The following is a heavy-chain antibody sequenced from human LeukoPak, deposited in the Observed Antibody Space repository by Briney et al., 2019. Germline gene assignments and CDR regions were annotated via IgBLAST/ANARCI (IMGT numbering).Heavy chain of an antibody. J-gene: IGHJ4*02. D-gene: IGHD3-16*02. V-gene: IGHV3-30-3*01. CDR1: GFTFSSYA. Sequence: HPGRSLRLSCAASGFTFSSYAMHWVRQAPGKGLEWVAVISYDGSNKYYADSVKGRFTISRDNSKNTLYLQMNSLRAEDAAMYYCAKVSRLGDLSLSWGQGTLVTVSS. CDR3: AKVSRLGDLSLS. CDR2: ISYDGSNK.